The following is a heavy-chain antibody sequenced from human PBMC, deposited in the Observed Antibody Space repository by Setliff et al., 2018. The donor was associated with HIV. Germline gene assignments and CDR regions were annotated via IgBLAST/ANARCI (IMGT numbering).Heavy chain of an antibody. D-gene: IGHD6-25*01. CDR3: ARYSPRGYTLTGPY. CDR2: IYYSGST. Sequence: PSETLSLTCTVSGGSITNYYLSWIRQPPGKGLEWIGYIYYSGSTKHNPSLKSRGTISLDTSNNQFSLKLTSVTAADTAVYYCARYSPRGYTLTGPYWGQGTLVTVSS. V-gene: IGHV4-59*01. CDR1: GGSITNYY. J-gene: IGHJ4*02.